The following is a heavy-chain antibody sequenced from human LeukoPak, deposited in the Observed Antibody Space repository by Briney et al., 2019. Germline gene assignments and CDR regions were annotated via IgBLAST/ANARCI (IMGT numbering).Heavy chain of an antibody. CDR3: ARAPWGRSDFWSGHPYYFDS. J-gene: IGHJ4*02. CDR2: IYYSGST. CDR1: GGSIGSYY. Sequence: SETLSLTCTVSGGSIGSYYWSWIRQPPGKGLEWIGYIYYSGSTNHNPSLKSRVTISVDTSENQFSLKLSSVTAADTAMYYCARAPWGRSDFWSGHPYYFDSWGQGTLVTVSS. D-gene: IGHD3-3*01. V-gene: IGHV4-59*01.